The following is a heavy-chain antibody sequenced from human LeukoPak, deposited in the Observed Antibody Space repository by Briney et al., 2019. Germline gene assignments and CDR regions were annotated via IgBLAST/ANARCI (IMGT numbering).Heavy chain of an antibody. CDR1: GFTFSSYG. D-gene: IGHD1-7*01. Sequence: PGRSLRLSCAASGFTFSSYGMHWVRQAPGKGLEWVAVISYDGSNKYYADSVKGRFTISRDNFKNTLYLQMNSLRAEDTAVYYCAKTRREGWNYLNYYYGMDVWGQGTTVTVSS. CDR3: AKTRREGWNYLNYYYGMDV. V-gene: IGHV3-30*18. CDR2: ISYDGSNK. J-gene: IGHJ6*02.